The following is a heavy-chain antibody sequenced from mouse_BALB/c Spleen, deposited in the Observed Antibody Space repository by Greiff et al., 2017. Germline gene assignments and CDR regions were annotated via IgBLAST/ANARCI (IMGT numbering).Heavy chain of an antibody. CDR1: GFTFSSYG. D-gene: IGHD2-4*01. CDR3: ARSAYDYDEDAMDY. CDR2: ISSGGSYT. J-gene: IGHJ4*01. V-gene: IGHV5-6*01. Sequence: EVQRVESGGDLVKPGGSLKLSCAASGFTFSSYGMSWVRQTPDKRLEWVATISSGGSYTYYPDSVKGRFTISRDNAKNTLYLQMSSLKSEDTAMYYCARSAYDYDEDAMDYWGQGTSVTVSS.